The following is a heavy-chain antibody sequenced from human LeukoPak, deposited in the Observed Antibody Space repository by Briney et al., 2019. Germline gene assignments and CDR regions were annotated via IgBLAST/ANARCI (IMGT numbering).Heavy chain of an antibody. CDR3: TTDFTLEGTYYDILTGPVY. Sequence: GGSLRLSCAASGFTFSNAWMSWVRQAPGKGLEWVGRIKSKTDGGTTDYAAPVKGRFTISRDDSKNTLYLQMNSLKTEDTAVYYCTTDFTLEGTYYDILTGPVYWGQGTLVTVSS. V-gene: IGHV3-15*01. D-gene: IGHD3-9*01. CDR2: IKSKTDGGTT. J-gene: IGHJ4*02. CDR1: GFTFSNAW.